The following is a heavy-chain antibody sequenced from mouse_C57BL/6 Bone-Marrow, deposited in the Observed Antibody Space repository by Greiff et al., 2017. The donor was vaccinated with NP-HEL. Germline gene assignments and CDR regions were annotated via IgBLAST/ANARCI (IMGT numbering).Heavy chain of an antibody. Sequence: EVQLVESGGGLVKPGGSLKLSCAASGFTFSDYGMHWVRQTPEKGLEWVAYISSGSGTTYYADTVKGRFTISRDNAKNTLFLQMTRLRAEDTAMYYCARTFIATVVAGGQGTSLTGSS. CDR1: GFTFSDYG. V-gene: IGHV5-17*01. CDR3: ARTFIATVVA. J-gene: IGHJ2*03. D-gene: IGHD1-1*01. CDR2: ISSGSGTT.